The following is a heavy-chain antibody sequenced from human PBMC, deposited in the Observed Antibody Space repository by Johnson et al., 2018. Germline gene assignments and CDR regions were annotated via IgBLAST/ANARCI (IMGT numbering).Heavy chain of an antibody. Sequence: EVQLVESGGGLVQPGGSLRLSCAASGFTLYDYSMKWVRQAPGKGLEWVSYISRSSSTIYYADSVKGRFTISRDNAKNSLYLQMNSLRDEDTAGYYCARSYYYESSGHRYYYGMDVWGQGTTVTVSS. D-gene: IGHD3-22*01. CDR3: ARSYYYESSGHRYYYGMDV. V-gene: IGHV3-48*02. CDR2: ISRSSSTI. J-gene: IGHJ6*02. CDR1: GFTLYDYS.